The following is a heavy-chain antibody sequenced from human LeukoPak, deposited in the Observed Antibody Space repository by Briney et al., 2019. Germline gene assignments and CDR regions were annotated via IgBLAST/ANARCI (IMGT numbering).Heavy chain of an antibody. D-gene: IGHD3-16*01. CDR1: GFTFSNYW. CDR2: INERATII. J-gene: IGHJ4*02. V-gene: IGHV3-74*01. Sequence: GGSLRLSCAASGFTFSNYWMHWVRQAPGKGLEWVSRINERATIISYADSVKGRFTISRENAGNTLYLQMNSLTAEDTAVYYCVRDLILVWTPGDDFDHWGQGTLVTVSS. CDR3: VRDLILVWTPGDDFDH.